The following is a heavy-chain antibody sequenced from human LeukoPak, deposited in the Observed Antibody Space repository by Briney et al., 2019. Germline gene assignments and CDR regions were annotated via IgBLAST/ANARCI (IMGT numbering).Heavy chain of an antibody. D-gene: IGHD3-22*01. V-gene: IGHV4-59*01. Sequence: PSETLSLTCTVSGGSISTYSWSWIRQPSGKALEWIGYINYSGSTDYNTSLKSRVTISIDTSKSLFSLKLNSVTAADTAVYFCARGDYYDRSGFFDYWGQGTLVTVSS. CDR2: INYSGST. J-gene: IGHJ4*02. CDR3: ARGDYYDRSGFFDY. CDR1: GGSISTYS.